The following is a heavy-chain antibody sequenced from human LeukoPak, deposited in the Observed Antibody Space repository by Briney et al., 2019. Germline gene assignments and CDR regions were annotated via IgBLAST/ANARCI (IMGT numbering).Heavy chain of an antibody. CDR2: IKDDGSHT. V-gene: IGHV3-74*01. J-gene: IGHJ4*02. CDR3: ASGSGIITGIDE. CDR1: GFTFSSHW. D-gene: IGHD6-25*01. Sequence: GGSLRCSCAASGFTFSSHWMHWVRQAPGKGLVWVLRIKDDGSHTNYADSVKGRFTISRDNAKNTLSLQMNSLRAEDTAVYYCASGSGIITGIDEWGEGTLVTVSS.